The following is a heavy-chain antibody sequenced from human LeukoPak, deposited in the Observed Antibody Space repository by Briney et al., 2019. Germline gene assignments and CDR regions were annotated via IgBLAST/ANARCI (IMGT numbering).Heavy chain of an antibody. CDR3: AKDRGDGYNSGYFVY. CDR1: GDSISSGSFY. D-gene: IGHD5-24*01. J-gene: IGHJ4*02. V-gene: IGHV4-61*02. Sequence: SETLSLTCTVSGDSISSGSFYWSWIRQPAGKGLEWIGRIYTSGGTDYNPSLKSRVTISVDTSKNQSSLKLSSVTAADTAVYYCAKDRGDGYNSGYFVYWGQGTLVTVSS. CDR2: IYTSGGT.